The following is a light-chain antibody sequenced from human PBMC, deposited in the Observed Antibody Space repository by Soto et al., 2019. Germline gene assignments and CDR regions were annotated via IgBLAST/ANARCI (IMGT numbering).Light chain of an antibody. J-gene: IGLJ2*01. Sequence: QSALTQPRSVSASPGQSVTISCTGTSSDVGAYNYVSWYQQYPGKAPKLMIYDVSNRPSGVPDRFSGSKSGNTASLTISGLQAEDEADYYCCSYAANYTLVFGGGTKVTVL. CDR2: DVS. CDR3: CSYAANYTLV. V-gene: IGLV2-11*01. CDR1: SSDVGAYNY.